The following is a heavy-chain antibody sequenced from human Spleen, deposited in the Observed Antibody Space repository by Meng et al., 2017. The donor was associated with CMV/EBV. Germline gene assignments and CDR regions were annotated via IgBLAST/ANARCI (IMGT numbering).Heavy chain of an antibody. CDR3: AREVRIGYCSGGSCYSSVWFDP. CDR2: TYYRSKWYN. Sequence: QVQLQQSGPGLVKPPQTLSLTCALSGDSVSSNSAAWNWIRQSPSRGLEWLGRTYYRSKWYNDYAVSVKSRITINPDTSKNQFSLQLNSVTPEDTAVYYCAREVRIGYCSGGSCYSSVWFDPWGQGTLVTVSS. CDR1: GDSVSSNSAA. J-gene: IGHJ5*02. D-gene: IGHD2-15*01. V-gene: IGHV6-1*01.